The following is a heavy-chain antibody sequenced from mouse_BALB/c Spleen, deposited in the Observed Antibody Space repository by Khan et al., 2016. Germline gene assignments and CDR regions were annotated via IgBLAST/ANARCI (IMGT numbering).Heavy chain of an antibody. CDR1: GYTFTNYG. J-gene: IGHJ1*01. D-gene: IGHD2-4*01. V-gene: IGHV9-3-1*01. Sequence: QIQLVQSGPELKKPGETVKISCKASGYTFTNYGMNWVKQAPGKGLKWMGWMNTYTGEPTYADDFKGRFAFSLKTSASTAYLQINNRKNEDTATYFCARDYDYDGDWYFDDWGAGTTVTVSS. CDR3: ARDYDYDGDWYFDD. CDR2: MNTYTGEP.